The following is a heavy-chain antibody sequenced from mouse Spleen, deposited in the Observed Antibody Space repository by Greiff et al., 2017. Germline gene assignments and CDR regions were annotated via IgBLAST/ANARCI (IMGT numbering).Heavy chain of an antibody. V-gene: IGHV5-17*02. CDR2: ISSGSSTI. CDR1: GFTFSSFG. J-gene: IGHJ4*01. Sequence: EVMLVESGGGLVQPGGSRKLSCAASGFTFSSFGMHWVRQAPEKGLEWVAYISSGSSTIYYADTVKGRFTISRDNPKNTLFLQMTSLRSEDTAMYYCARLGGSPNYAMDYWGQGTSVTVSS. D-gene: IGHD1-1*01. CDR3: ARLGGSPNYAMDY.